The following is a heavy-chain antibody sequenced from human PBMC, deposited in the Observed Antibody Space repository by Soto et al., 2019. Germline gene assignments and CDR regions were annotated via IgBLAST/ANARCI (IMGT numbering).Heavy chain of an antibody. CDR1: GFTFRNYV. CDR3: VRAGIGGFDY. CDR2: VWDDGSNK. D-gene: IGHD3-10*01. V-gene: IGHV3-33*01. Sequence: QVQLVESGGGVVQPGRSLRLSCAASGFTFRNYVMQWVRQAPGKGLEWVAVVWDDGSNKSYADPVKGRFTVSRDNSKTTLFLQMNSLRAEDTAAYYCVRAGIGGFDYWGQGPLVTVSS. J-gene: IGHJ4*02.